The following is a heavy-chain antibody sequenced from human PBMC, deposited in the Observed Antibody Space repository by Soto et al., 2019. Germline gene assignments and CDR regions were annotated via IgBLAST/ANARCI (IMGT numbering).Heavy chain of an antibody. D-gene: IGHD6-6*01. CDR1: CYTFAIYG. Sequence: SGKGSFKASCYTFAIYGSSWGRQAPVQGLEWMGWISAYNGNTNYAQKLQGRVTMATDTSTNTAYMELRRLRYDDTAVYYCARDPSIAARRNYYYGTDVWGQGTTVTVYS. CDR3: ARDPSIAARRNYYYGTDV. V-gene: IGHV1-18*01. J-gene: IGHJ6*02. CDR2: ISAYNGNT.